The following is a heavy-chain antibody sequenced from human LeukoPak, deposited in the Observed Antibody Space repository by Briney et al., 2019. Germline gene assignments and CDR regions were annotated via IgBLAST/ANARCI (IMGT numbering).Heavy chain of an antibody. D-gene: IGHD1-26*01. Sequence: GGSLRLSCAASGFTFSSHSMNWVRQAPGKGLEWVSSISSSSSFISYADSVKGRFTISRDNAKNSLSLQMNSLRAEDTAVYYCAKDLPRGRQDDYWGQGTLVTVSS. CDR1: GFTFSSHS. CDR2: ISSSSSFI. V-gene: IGHV3-21*01. J-gene: IGHJ4*02. CDR3: AKDLPRGRQDDY.